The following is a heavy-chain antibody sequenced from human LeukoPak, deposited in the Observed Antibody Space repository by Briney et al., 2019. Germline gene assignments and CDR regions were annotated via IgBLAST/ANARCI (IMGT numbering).Heavy chain of an antibody. Sequence: GGSLRLSCAASGFIFTTYSMNWVRQAPGKGLEWVSYISSSTSTIKYADSVKGRFTISRDNANNSLFLQMNSLRAEDSAVYYCARVGSGWYADSWGQGTLVTVSS. CDR1: GFIFTTYS. CDR3: ARVGSGWYADS. J-gene: IGHJ4*02. V-gene: IGHV3-48*04. CDR2: ISSSTSTI. D-gene: IGHD6-19*01.